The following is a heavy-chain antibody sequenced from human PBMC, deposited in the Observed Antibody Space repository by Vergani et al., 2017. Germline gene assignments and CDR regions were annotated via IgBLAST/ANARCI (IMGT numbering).Heavy chain of an antibody. D-gene: IGHD3-22*01. CDR1: GGTFSSYA. Sequence: QVQLVQSGAEVKKPGSSVKVSCKASGGTFSSYAISWVRQAPGQGLEWMGGIIPIFGTANYAQKFQGRVTITADESTSTAYMELSSLRSEDTAVYYCARDGPYYYDSSGSPDGMDVWGQGTTVTVSS. CDR2: IIPIFGTA. V-gene: IGHV1-69*01. J-gene: IGHJ6*02. CDR3: ARDGPYYYDSSGSPDGMDV.